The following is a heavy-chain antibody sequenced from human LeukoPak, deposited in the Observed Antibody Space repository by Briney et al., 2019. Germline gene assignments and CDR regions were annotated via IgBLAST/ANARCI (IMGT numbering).Heavy chain of an antibody. CDR2: ISGSGGRT. V-gene: IGHV3-23*01. CDR1: GFTFSSYA. CDR3: AKQLGYCSDGSCYFPY. Sequence: GGSLRLSCAASGFTFSSYAMSWFRQAPGKGLEWVSAISGSGGRTYYADSVKGRFTISRDNSKNTLYLQMNSLRAEDTAVYYCAKQLGYCSDGSCYFPYWGQGTLVTVSS. D-gene: IGHD2-15*01. J-gene: IGHJ4*02.